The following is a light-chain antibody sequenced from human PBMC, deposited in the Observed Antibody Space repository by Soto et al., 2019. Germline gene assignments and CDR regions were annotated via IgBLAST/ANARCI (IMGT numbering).Light chain of an antibody. CDR1: QGISSY. CDR3: QQYNSWPPIT. J-gene: IGKJ5*01. CDR2: AAS. V-gene: IGKV1-9*01. Sequence: IQLTQSPSSLSASVGDRVTITCRASQGISSYLAWYQQKPGKAPKLLIYAASTLQSGVPSRFSGSGSGTDFTLTISSLQSEDFVVYYCQQYNSWPPITFGQGTRLEI.